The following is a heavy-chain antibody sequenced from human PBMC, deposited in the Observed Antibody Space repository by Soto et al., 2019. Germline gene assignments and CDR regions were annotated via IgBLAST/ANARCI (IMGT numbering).Heavy chain of an antibody. V-gene: IGHV1-46*01. CDR3: ARPQIASHFYYGMDV. D-gene: IGHD2-2*01. J-gene: IGHJ6*02. CDR2: INPSGTTT. CDR1: GYTFTCSY. Sequence: QVQLVQSGAEVKKPGASVKVSCKASGYTFTCSYMPWVRQAPGQGLEWMGIINPSGTTTDYAQKFQGRVTMTRDTSTSTYYMELSSLRSEDTAVYYWARPQIASHFYYGMDVWGQGTTVTVPS.